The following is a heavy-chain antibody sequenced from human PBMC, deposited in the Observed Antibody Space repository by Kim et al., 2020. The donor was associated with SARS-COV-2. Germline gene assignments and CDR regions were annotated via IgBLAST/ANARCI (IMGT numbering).Heavy chain of an antibody. D-gene: IGHD1-1*01. Sequence: GGSLRLSCAASGFTFGDYAMHWVRQAPGKGLEWVSGISWNSCSIGYADSVKGRFTISRDIAKNSLSLQMNSLRVEDTALYYCAKDSGVRNYYYFGMDVWGQGTTVTVSS. CDR1: GFTFGDYA. CDR3: AKDSGVRNYYYFGMDV. CDR2: ISWNSCSI. J-gene: IGHJ6*02. V-gene: IGHV3-9*01.